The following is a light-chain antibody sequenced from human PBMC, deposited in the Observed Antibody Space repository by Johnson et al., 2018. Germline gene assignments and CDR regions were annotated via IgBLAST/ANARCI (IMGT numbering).Light chain of an antibody. CDR2: ENN. CDR3: GTWDSSLSAGNV. V-gene: IGLV1-51*02. CDR1: SSNIGNNY. J-gene: IGLJ1*01. Sequence: QSVLTQPPSVSAAPGHKVTISCSGSSSNIGNNYVSWYQQLPGTAPKLLIYENNKRPSGIPDRFSGSKSGTSATLGITGLQTGDEADYYCGTWDSSLSAGNVVGTGTKVTVL.